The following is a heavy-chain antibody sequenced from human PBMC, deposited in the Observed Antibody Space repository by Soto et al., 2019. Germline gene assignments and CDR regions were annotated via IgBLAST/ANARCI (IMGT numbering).Heavy chain of an antibody. CDR1: GFTFSSYA. CDR2: ISGSGGST. Sequence: GGSLRLSCAASGFTFSSYAMSWVRQAPGKGLEWVSAISGSGGSTYYADSVKGRFTISRDNSKNTLYLQMNSLRAEDTAVYYCARDEAAQYYFDYWGQGTLVTVSS. CDR3: ARDEAAQYYFDY. J-gene: IGHJ4*02. V-gene: IGHV3-23*01. D-gene: IGHD6-13*01.